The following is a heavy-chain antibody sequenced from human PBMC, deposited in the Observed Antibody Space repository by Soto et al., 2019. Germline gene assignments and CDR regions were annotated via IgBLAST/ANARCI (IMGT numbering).Heavy chain of an antibody. CDR2: IYYSGST. J-gene: IGHJ6*02. CDR1: GCSISSSSYY. D-gene: IGHD3-22*01. Sequence: SETLSLTCTVSGCSISSSSYYWGWIRQPPGKGLEWIGSIYYSGSTYYNPSLKSRVTISVDTSKNQFSLKLSSVTAADTAVYYCARPRGGDYYDSSGYPKPKSNYYYGMDVWGQGPTVT. V-gene: IGHV4-39*01. CDR3: ARPRGGDYYDSSGYPKPKSNYYYGMDV.